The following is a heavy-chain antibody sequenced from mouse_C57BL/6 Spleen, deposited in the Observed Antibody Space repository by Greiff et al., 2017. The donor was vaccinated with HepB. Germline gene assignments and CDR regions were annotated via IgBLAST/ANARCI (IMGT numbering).Heavy chain of an antibody. V-gene: IGHV1-82*01. J-gene: IGHJ2*01. D-gene: IGHD2-10*01. Sequence: VKLQESGPELVKPGASVKISCKASGYAFSSSWMNWVKQRPGKGLEWIGRIYPGDGDTNYNGKFKGKATLTADKSSSTAYMQLSSLTSEDSAVYFCATYPHFDYWGQGTTLTVSS. CDR1: GYAFSSSW. CDR3: ATYPHFDY. CDR2: IYPGDGDT.